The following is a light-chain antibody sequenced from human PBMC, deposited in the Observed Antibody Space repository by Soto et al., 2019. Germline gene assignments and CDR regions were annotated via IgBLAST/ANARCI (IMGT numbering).Light chain of an antibody. CDR3: CSYAGSYV. Sequence: QSVLTQPASVSGSPGQSITISCSGTSSDIGSYNHVAWYQQFPGKSPKLMIYAVSDRPPGVSHRFSGSKSGNTASLTISGLQVDDESDYYCCSYAGSYVFGTGTKVTVL. CDR2: AVS. CDR1: SSDIGSYNH. J-gene: IGLJ1*01. V-gene: IGLV2-14*03.